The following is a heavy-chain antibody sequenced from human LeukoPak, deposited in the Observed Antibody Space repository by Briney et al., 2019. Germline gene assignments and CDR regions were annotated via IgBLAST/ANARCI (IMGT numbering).Heavy chain of an antibody. CDR1: GGSISSYY. CDR2: IYYSGST. V-gene: IGHV4-59*01. J-gene: IGHJ4*02. Sequence: PSETLSLTCTVSGGSISSYYWSWIRQPPGKGLEWIGYIYYSGSTNYNPSLKSRVTISVDTSKNQFSLKLSSVTAADTAGYYCARGDYDILSVYFLGFDYGGKETLVTVS. D-gene: IGHD3-9*01. CDR3: ARGDYDILSVYFLGFDY.